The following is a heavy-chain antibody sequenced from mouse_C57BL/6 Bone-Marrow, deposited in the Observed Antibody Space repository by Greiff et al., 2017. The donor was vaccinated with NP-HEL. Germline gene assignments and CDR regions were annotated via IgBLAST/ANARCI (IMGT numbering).Heavy chain of an antibody. CDR2: IDPENGDT. CDR3: TTGYFDY. V-gene: IGHV14-4*01. Sequence: VQLQQSGAELVRPGASVKLSCTASGFNIKDDYMHWVKQRPEQGLEWIGWIDPENGDTEYASKFQGKATITADTSSNTAYLQLRSLTSEDTAVYYCTTGYFDYWGQGTTLTVSS. J-gene: IGHJ2*01. CDR1: GFNIKDDY.